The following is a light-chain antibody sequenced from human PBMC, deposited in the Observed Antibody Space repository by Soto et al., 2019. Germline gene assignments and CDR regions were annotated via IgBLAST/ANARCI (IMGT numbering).Light chain of an antibody. CDR1: QSVGKSY. J-gene: IGKJ4*01. CDR2: DAS. Sequence: EIVLTQSPGTLSLSLGDRATLSCRASQSVGKSYLAWFQQKPGQAPRLLIYDASSRATGIPDRFSGIESGTDFTLTISRLEPEDFAVYYCQQYAHSPLTFGGGTKVEIK. V-gene: IGKV3-20*01. CDR3: QQYAHSPLT.